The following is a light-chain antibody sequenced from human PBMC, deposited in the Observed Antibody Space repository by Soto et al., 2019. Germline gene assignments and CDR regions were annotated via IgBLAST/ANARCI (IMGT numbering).Light chain of an antibody. J-gene: IGKJ1*01. CDR2: AAS. CDR1: QGISNY. V-gene: IGKV1-27*01. Sequence: DIQMTQSPSSLSASVGDRVTITCRASQGISNYLAWYQQKPGKVPKLLIYAASTLQSGFPSRFSGSGSGTDFTLTISTLQPEDVPNYYCQKYNSAPLTFGQGTKVEIK. CDR3: QKYNSAPLT.